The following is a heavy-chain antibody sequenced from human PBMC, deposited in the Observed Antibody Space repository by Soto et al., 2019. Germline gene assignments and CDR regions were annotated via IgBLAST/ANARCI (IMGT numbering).Heavy chain of an antibody. D-gene: IGHD5-18*01. V-gene: IGHV4-34*01. CDR3: ASASYGYSLDY. CDR2: INHSGST. CDR1: GGSFSGYY. Sequence: QVQLQQWGAGLLKPSETLSLTCAVYGGSFSGYYWSWIRQPPGKGLEWIGEINHSGSTNYNPSLKSRVTISVDTSKNQFSLKLSSVTAADTAVYYCASASYGYSLDYWGQGTLVTVSS. J-gene: IGHJ4*02.